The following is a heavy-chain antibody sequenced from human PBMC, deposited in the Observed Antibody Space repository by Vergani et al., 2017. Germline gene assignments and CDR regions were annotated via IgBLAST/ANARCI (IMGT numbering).Heavy chain of an antibody. CDR1: GFTFSSYA. D-gene: IGHD3-22*01. V-gene: IGHV3-30-3*01. CDR3: AMGGVYDCNAFDI. Sequence: QVQLVESGGGVVQPGRSLRLSCAASGFTFSSYAMHWVRQAPGKGLEWVAVISYDGSNKYYADSVKGRFTISRDNSKNTLYLQMNSLRAEDTAVYYCAMGGVYDCNAFDIWGQGTMVTVSS. J-gene: IGHJ3*02. CDR2: ISYDGSNK.